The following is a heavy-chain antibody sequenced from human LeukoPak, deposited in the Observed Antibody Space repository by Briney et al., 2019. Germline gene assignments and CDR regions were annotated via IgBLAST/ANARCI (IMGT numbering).Heavy chain of an antibody. CDR3: ARDGIAAFYYYYMDV. CDR1: GFTFSSYS. D-gene: IGHD6-13*01. Sequence: GGSLRLSCAASGFTFSSYSMNWVRQAPGKGLEWVSSISSSSSYIYYADSVKGRFTISRGNAKNSLYLQMNSLRAEDTAVCYCARDGIAAFYYYYMDVWGKGTTVTVSS. CDR2: ISSSSSYI. V-gene: IGHV3-21*01. J-gene: IGHJ6*03.